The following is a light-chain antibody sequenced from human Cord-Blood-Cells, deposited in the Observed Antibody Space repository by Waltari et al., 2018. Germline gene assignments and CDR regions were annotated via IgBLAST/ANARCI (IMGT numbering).Light chain of an antibody. CDR1: QSVSSY. J-gene: IGKJ4*01. CDR3: QRRSNGPPA. V-gene: IGKV3-11*01. Sequence: EIVLTQSSATLSLSPGERATLSCRASQSVSSYLAWYQQKPGQAPRLLIYDASNRATGIPARFSGSGSGTDFTLTISSLEPEDFAVYCCQRRSNGPPAFGGGTKVEIK. CDR2: DAS.